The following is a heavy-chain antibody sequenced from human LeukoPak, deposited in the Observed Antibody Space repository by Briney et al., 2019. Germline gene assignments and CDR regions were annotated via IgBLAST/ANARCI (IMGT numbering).Heavy chain of an antibody. J-gene: IGHJ4*02. V-gene: IGHV3-23*01. CDR2: ISGSGGST. Sequence: GGSLRLSCVASGFTFNNYAMSWVRQAPGKGLEWVSAISGSGGSTYYADSVKGRFTISRDNSKNTLYLQMNSLRAEDTAVYYCAKDPPSVAVPVGCDYWGQGTLVTVSS. D-gene: IGHD6-19*01. CDR1: GFTFNNYA. CDR3: AKDPPSVAVPVGCDY.